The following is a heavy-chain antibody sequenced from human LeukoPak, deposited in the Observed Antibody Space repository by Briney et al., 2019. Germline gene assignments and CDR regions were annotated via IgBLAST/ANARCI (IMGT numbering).Heavy chain of an antibody. CDR1: GFTVSSNS. CDR2: IYSDNT. Sequence: GGSLRLSCTVSGFTVSSNSMSWVRQAPGKGLEWVSFIYSDNTHYSDSVKGRFTISRDNSKNTLYLQMNSLRAEDTAVYYCARFTARRWFDPWGQGTLVTVSS. J-gene: IGHJ5*02. D-gene: IGHD3-16*01. V-gene: IGHV3-66*01. CDR3: ARFTARRWFDP.